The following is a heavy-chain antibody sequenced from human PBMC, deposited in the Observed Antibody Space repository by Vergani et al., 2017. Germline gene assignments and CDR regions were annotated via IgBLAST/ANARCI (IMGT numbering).Heavy chain of an antibody. D-gene: IGHD2-2*01. CDR1: GVSISSGGYS. CDR2: IYHSGST. Sequence: QLQLQESGSGLVKPSQTLSLTCAVSGVSISSGGYSWSWIRQPPGKGLEWIGYIYHSGSTYYNPSLKSRVSISVDMSKNQFSLKLSSVTAADTAVYYCARDVPAAMAEDAFDIWGQGTMVTVSS. J-gene: IGHJ3*02. CDR3: ARDVPAAMAEDAFDI. V-gene: IGHV4-30-2*01.